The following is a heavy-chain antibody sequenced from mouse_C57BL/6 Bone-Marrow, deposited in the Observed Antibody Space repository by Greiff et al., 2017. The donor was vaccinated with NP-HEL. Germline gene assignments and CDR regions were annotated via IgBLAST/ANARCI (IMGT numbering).Heavy chain of an antibody. CDR2: IYPRSGNT. CDR1: GYTFTSYG. J-gene: IGHJ1*03. CDR3: AREGYGSSHWYFDV. V-gene: IGHV1-81*01. D-gene: IGHD1-1*01. Sequence: QVHVKQSGAELARPGASVKLSCKASGYTFTSYGISWVKQRTGQGLEWIGEIYPRSGNTYYNEKFKGKATLTADKSSSTAYMELRSLTSEDSAVYFCAREGYGSSHWYFDVWGTGTTVTVSS.